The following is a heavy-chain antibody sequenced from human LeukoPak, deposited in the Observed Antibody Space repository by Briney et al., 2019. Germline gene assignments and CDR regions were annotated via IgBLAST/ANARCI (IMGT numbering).Heavy chain of an antibody. J-gene: IGHJ5*02. D-gene: IGHD6-19*01. CDR3: ARDYAIAVAGWFDP. CDR2: ISYDGSNK. CDR1: GFTFSSYA. V-gene: IGHV3-30*04. Sequence: PGGSLRLSCAASGFTFSSYAMHWVRQAPGEGLEWVAVISYDGSNKYYADSVKGRFTISRDNSKNTLYLQMNSLRAEDTAVYYCARDYAIAVAGWFDPWGQGTLVTVSS.